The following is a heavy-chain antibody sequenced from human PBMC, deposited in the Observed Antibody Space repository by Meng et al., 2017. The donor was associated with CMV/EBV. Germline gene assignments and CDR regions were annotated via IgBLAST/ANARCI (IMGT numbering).Heavy chain of an antibody. V-gene: IGHV4-4*02. D-gene: IGHD3-3*01. CDR1: GGSISSSNW. J-gene: IGHJ5*02. CDR2: IFHSGST. Sequence: SETLSLTCAVSGGSISSSNWWSWVRQPPGKGLEWIGEIFHSGSTNYNPSLKSRVTISVDKSKNQVSLKLSSVTAADTAMYYCASRVFGVIIVYNWFDPWGQGTLVTVSS. CDR3: ASRVFGVIIVYNWFDP.